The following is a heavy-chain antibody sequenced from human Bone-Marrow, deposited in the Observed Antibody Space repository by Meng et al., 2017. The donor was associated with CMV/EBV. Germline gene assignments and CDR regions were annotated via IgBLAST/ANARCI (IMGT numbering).Heavy chain of an antibody. CDR1: GFTFSSYS. CDR3: ARGLDYSYGTSFDY. J-gene: IGHJ4*02. V-gene: IGHV3-7*01. CDR2: IKQGGSEK. Sequence: GGSLRLSCAASGFTFSSYSMNWVRQAPGKGLEWVANIKQGGSEKYYVDSVKGRFTISRDNAKNSLYLQVNSLRAEDMAVYYCARGLDYSYGTSFDYWGQGTLVTVSS. D-gene: IGHD5-18*01.